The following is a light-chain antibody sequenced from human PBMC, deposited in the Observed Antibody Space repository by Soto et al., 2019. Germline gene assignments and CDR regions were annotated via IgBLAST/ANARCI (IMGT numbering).Light chain of an antibody. CDR3: SSYAGSNYPYV. CDR2: EVS. CDR1: SNDVGGYNY. V-gene: IGLV2-8*01. Sequence: QSALTQPPSASGSPGQSVAISCTGTSNDVGGYNYVSWYQHHPGRAPKLIIYEVSKRSSGVPDRFSGSKSGNTASLTVSGLQAEDEAAYYCSSYAGSNYPYVFGAGTKVTVL. J-gene: IGLJ1*01.